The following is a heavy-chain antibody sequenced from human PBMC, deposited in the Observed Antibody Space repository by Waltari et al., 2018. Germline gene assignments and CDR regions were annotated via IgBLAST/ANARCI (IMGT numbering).Heavy chain of an antibody. CDR3: ARLDFWTGSYY. D-gene: IGHD3-3*01. V-gene: IGHV3-53*01. J-gene: IGHJ4*02. CDR2: IYSGGST. CDR1: GFTVSTNY. Sequence: EVQLVESGGGLIQPGGSLRLSGAVSGFTVSTNYMSWVRQAPGKGLGWVSVIYSGGSTYYADSVKGRFTISRDSSENTVYLQMSSLRAEDTALYYCARLDFWTGSYYWGQGTLVTVSS.